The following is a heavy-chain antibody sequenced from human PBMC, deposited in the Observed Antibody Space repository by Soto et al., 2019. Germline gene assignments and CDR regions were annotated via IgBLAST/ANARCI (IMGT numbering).Heavy chain of an antibody. CDR2: IKSKTDGGTT. CDR1: GFTFSNAW. J-gene: IGHJ6*02. CDR3: TTVGYSSSWYYYYYGMDV. D-gene: IGHD6-13*01. V-gene: IGHV3-15*07. Sequence: SLRLSCAASGFTFSNAWMNWVRQAPGKGLEWVGRIKSKTDGGTTDYAAPVKGRFTISRDDSKNTLYLQMNSLKTEDTAVYYCTTVGYSSSWYYYYYGMDVWGQGTTVTVSS.